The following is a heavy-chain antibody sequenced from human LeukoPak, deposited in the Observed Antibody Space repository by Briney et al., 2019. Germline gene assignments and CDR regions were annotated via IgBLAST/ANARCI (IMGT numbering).Heavy chain of an antibody. CDR2: IWHDGSHS. Sequence: GGSLRLSCAASGFTFRNYGFHWVRQAPGKGLEWVAVIWHDGSHSYYSDSVKGRFTISRDDAKNTVYLQMDSLRAEDTAIYFCTKDSGAYGDSYFDSWGQGALVTVSS. J-gene: IGHJ4*02. D-gene: IGHD4-17*01. V-gene: IGHV3-33*06. CDR1: GFTFRNYG. CDR3: TKDSGAYGDSYFDS.